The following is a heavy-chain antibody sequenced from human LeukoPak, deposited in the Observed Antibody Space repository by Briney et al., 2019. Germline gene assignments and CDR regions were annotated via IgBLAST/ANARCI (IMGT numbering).Heavy chain of an antibody. Sequence: PGGSLRLSCAASGFTFSSYWMSWVREAPGKGLEWVAKIKQDGSEKYYVDSVKGRFTISRDNAKNSLYLQMNSLRAEDTAVYYCARGSEWEPLYYFDYWGQGTLVTVSS. CDR3: ARGSEWEPLYYFDY. V-gene: IGHV3-7*01. J-gene: IGHJ4*02. CDR2: IKQDGSEK. CDR1: GFTFSSYW. D-gene: IGHD1-26*01.